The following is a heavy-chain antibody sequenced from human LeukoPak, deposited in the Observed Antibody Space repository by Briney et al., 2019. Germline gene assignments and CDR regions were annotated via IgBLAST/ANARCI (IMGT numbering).Heavy chain of an antibody. CDR2: IYYSGST. CDR3: ARRRGSYSSDYFDY. CDR1: GGSISSSSYY. V-gene: IGHV4-39*01. J-gene: IGHJ4*02. Sequence: SETLSLTCTVSGGSISSSSYYWGWIRQPPGKGLEWIGSIYYSGSTYYNPSLESRVTISVDTSKNQFSLKLSSVTAADTAVYYCARRRGSYSSDYFDYWGQGTLVTVSS. D-gene: IGHD1-26*01.